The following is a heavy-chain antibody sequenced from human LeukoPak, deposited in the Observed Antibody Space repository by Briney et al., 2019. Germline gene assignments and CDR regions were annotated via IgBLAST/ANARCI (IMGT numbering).Heavy chain of an antibody. CDR3: ARLGESTTDFDY. CDR2: ISGSGGST. Sequence: AXSGFTFSSXXXXWVRQAPGKGXXXXSAISGSGGSTYYADSVKGRFTISRDNSKNTLYLQMNSLRAEDTAVYYCARLGESTTDFDYWGQGTLVTVSS. CDR1: GFTFSSXX. V-gene: IGHV3-23*01. D-gene: IGHD1-14*01. J-gene: IGHJ4*02.